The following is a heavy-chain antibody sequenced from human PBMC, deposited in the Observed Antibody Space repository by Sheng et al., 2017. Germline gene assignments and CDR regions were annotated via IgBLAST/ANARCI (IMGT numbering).Heavy chain of an antibody. D-gene: IGHD3-10*01. CDR3: TRGFDGNWYFDL. CDR1: GITVSGNY. V-gene: IGHV3-66*01. Sequence: EVQLAESGGGLVQPGGSLRLSCVASGITVSGNYMHWVRQAPGKGLEWVSSVYRSGMTFYADAVKGRFTISRDTSNNTVFLQMNSLRAEDTAVYYCTRGFDGNWYFDLWGLAPGHCLL. CDR2: VYRSGMT. J-gene: IGHJ2*01.